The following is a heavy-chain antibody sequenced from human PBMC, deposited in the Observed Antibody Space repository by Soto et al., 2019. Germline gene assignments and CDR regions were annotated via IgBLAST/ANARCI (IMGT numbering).Heavy chain of an antibody. J-gene: IGHJ4*02. CDR3: ARSGGSYPTDY. Sequence: GESLKISCDASGYSFTIYWIGWVRQMPGKGLEWMGIIYPGDSDTRYSPSFQGQVTISADKSLSTAYLQWRSLKASDTAMYYCARSGGSYPTDYWGQGTPVTVSS. D-gene: IGHD1-26*01. V-gene: IGHV5-51*01. CDR1: GYSFTIYW. CDR2: IYPGDSDT.